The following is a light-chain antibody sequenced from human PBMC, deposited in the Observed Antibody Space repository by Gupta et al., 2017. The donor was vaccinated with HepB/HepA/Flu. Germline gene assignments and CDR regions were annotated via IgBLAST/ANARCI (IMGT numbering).Light chain of an antibody. Sequence: EIVLTQSPATLSLSPGERATLSCRASQSVSSSYLAWYQQKPGQAPRLLIYGASSRATVIPDRFSGSGSGTEFTLTISRLAPEVFAVYYCQQYGSSPRKTFGGGTKVEIK. CDR2: GAS. CDR3: QQYGSSPRKT. J-gene: IGKJ4*01. CDR1: QSVSSSY. V-gene: IGKV3-20*01.